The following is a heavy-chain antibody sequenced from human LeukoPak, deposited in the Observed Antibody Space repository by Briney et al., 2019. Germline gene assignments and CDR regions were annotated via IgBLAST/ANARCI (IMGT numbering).Heavy chain of an antibody. Sequence: GGSLRLSCAASGFTFTSYSMNWVRQAPGKGLEWVSTISGGGGSTYYADSVKGRFTISRDNSKNTLYVQVNSLRAEDTAVYYCAKGGKWDVTPFDYWGQGTLVTVSS. D-gene: IGHD1-26*01. J-gene: IGHJ4*02. CDR1: GFTFTSYS. CDR3: AKGGKWDVTPFDY. V-gene: IGHV3-23*01. CDR2: ISGGGGST.